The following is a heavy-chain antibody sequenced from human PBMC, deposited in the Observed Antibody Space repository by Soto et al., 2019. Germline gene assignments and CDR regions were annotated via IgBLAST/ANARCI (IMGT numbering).Heavy chain of an antibody. CDR1: GFTFSSYA. D-gene: IGHD2-2*01. V-gene: IGHV3-23*01. CDR3: ARYIPGVRYYCMDV. Sequence: EVQLLESGGGLVQPGGSLRLSCAASGFTFSSYAMKWVRQAPGKGLEWVSLIGECGTPTYYADAVKGRFTISRDNSGNTLFLEMYSLGVEDTAVCFCARYIPGVRYYCMDVWGQGTTVTVCS. J-gene: IGHJ6*02. CDR2: IGECGTPT.